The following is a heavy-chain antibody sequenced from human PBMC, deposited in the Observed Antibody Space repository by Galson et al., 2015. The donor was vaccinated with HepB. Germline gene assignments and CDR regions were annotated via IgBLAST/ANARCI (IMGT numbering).Heavy chain of an antibody. D-gene: IGHD3-3*01. Sequence: ETLSLTCTVSGGSINISSYFWAWIRQPPGKGLEWIGSIYYSGSTYYTPSLKSRVTISIDTSKNQFSLKMSSVTAADTAVYYCAKQGSGYYDFWSGYYNNWFDPWGQGALVTVSS. J-gene: IGHJ5*02. V-gene: IGHV4-39*01. CDR3: AKQGSGYYDFWSGYYNNWFDP. CDR1: GGSINISSYF. CDR2: IYYSGST.